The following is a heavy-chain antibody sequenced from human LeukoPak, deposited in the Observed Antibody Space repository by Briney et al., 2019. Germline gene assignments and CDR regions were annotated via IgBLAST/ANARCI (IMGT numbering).Heavy chain of an antibody. V-gene: IGHV3-74*01. Sequence: GGSLRLSCAASGFTFSSYWMNWVRQAPGKGLVWVSRIASDGSSTTYVDSVKGRFTISRDNSKNTLYLQMNSLRAEDTAVYYCARDGDYGMDVWGQGTTVTVSS. CDR3: ARDGDYGMDV. CDR2: IASDGSST. CDR1: GFTFSSYW. J-gene: IGHJ6*02.